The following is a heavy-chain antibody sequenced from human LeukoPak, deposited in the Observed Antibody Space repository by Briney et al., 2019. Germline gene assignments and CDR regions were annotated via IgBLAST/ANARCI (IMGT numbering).Heavy chain of an antibody. J-gene: IGHJ4*02. CDR1: GYSISTGYY. Sequence: SETLSLTCTVSGYSISTGYYWDWIRQPPGKGLEWIGTFYHGGSTYYNPSLKSRVTMSVDTSKNQFSLKLSSVTAADTAVYYCARVMEGYYDSSGYYYNDYWGQGTLVTVSS. V-gene: IGHV4-38-2*02. D-gene: IGHD3-22*01. CDR2: FYHGGST. CDR3: ARVMEGYYDSSGYYYNDY.